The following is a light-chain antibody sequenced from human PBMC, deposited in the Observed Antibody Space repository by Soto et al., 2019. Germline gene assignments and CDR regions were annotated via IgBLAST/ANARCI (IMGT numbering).Light chain of an antibody. V-gene: IGKV1-5*03. CDR1: QSVSSW. Sequence: DIQMTQSPSTLSASVGDSFTSTCRASQSVSSWLAWFQQKPGKAPXXLIYKASSLQSGVSSRFSGGGSGTEFTLTISSLQPDDFATYYCQQYKTYWTFGPGTKVDIK. CDR3: QQYKTYWT. CDR2: KAS. J-gene: IGKJ1*01.